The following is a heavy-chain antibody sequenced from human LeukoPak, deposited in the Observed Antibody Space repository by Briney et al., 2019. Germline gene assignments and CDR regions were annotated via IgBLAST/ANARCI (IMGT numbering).Heavy chain of an antibody. CDR1: GGTFSSYA. Sequence: SSVKVSCKASGGTFSSYAISWVRQAPGQGLEWMGGIIPIFGTANYAQKLQGRVTMTTDTSTSTAYMELRSLRSDDTAVYYCASGEYYYDSSGYYYRVPYFDYWGQGTLVTVSS. D-gene: IGHD3-22*01. V-gene: IGHV1-69*05. J-gene: IGHJ4*02. CDR3: ASGEYYYDSSGYYYRVPYFDY. CDR2: IIPIFGTA.